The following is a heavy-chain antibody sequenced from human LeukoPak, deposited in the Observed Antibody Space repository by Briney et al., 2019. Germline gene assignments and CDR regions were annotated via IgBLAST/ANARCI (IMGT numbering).Heavy chain of an antibody. CDR2: IRSSSSTI. D-gene: IGHD1-26*01. Sequence: GGSLRLSCAASGFTFSSYSMNWVRQAPGKGLEWVSYIRSSSSTIYYADSVKGRFTISRDNAKNSLYLQMNSLRVEDTAVYYCARVIGWDEPFDLWGHGTLVTVSS. V-gene: IGHV3-48*01. CDR3: ARVIGWDEPFDL. J-gene: IGHJ3*01. CDR1: GFTFSSYS.